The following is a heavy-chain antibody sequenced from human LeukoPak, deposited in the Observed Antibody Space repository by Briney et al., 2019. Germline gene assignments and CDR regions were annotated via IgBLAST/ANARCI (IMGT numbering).Heavy chain of an antibody. CDR3: ARLKGTYYDILTGMGYFDL. V-gene: IGHV4-34*01. D-gene: IGHD3-9*01. Sequence: SETLSLTCAVYGGSFSGYYWSWIRQPPGKGLEWIGEINHSGSTNYNPSLKSRVTISVDTSKNQFSLKLSSVTAADTAVYYCARLKGTYYDILTGMGYFDLWGRGTLVTVSS. CDR2: INHSGST. J-gene: IGHJ2*01. CDR1: GGSFSGYY.